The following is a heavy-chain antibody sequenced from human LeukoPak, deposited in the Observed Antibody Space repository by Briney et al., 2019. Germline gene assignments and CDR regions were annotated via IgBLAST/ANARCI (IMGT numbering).Heavy chain of an antibody. CDR3: ARGAAAAFDP. CDR1: GGSISSGGYS. D-gene: IGHD6-13*01. CDR2: IYHSGST. Sequence: PSQILSLTCAVSGGSISSGGYSWSWIRQPPGKGLEWIGYIYHSGSTYYNPSLKSRVTISVDRSKNQFSLKLSSVTAADTAVYYCARGAAAAFDPWGQGTLVTVSS. V-gene: IGHV4-30-2*01. J-gene: IGHJ5*02.